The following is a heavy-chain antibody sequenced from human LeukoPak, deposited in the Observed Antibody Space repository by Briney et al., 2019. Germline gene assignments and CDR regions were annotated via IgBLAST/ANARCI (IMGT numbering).Heavy chain of an antibody. CDR3: ARDGITMRILEY. Sequence: GGSLRLSCAASGFTFSSYSMNWVRQAPGKGLEWVSSISSSSSYIYYADSVKGRFTISRDNAKNSLYLQMDSLRAEDTAVYYCARDGITMRILEYWGQGTLVTVSS. D-gene: IGHD3-10*01. CDR2: ISSSSSYI. CDR1: GFTFSSYS. V-gene: IGHV3-21*01. J-gene: IGHJ4*02.